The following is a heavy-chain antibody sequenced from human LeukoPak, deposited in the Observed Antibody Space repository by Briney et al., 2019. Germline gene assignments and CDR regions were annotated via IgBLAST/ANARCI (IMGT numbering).Heavy chain of an antibody. D-gene: IGHD6-13*01. Sequence: SETLSLTCTVSGGSISSGGYYWSWIRQHPGKGLEWIGYIYYSGSTYYNPSLKSRVTISVDRSKNQFSLKLSSVTAADTAVYYCARGGQQLVPFDYWGQGTLVTVSS. V-gene: IGHV4-31*03. CDR1: GGSISSGGYY. CDR3: ARGGQQLVPFDY. CDR2: IYYSGST. J-gene: IGHJ4*02.